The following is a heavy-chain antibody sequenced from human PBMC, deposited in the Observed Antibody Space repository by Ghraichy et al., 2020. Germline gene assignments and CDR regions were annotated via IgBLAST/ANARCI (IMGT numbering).Heavy chain of an antibody. J-gene: IGHJ5*02. V-gene: IGHV4-59*01. Sequence: SETLSLTCTVSGGSISSYYWSWIRQPPGKGLEWIGYIYYSGSTNYNPSLKSRVTISVDTSKNQFSLKLSSVTAADTAVYYCASDLYDCSGGSCSAWFDPWAPETLFPVSS. CDR3: ASDLYDCSGGSCSAWFDP. D-gene: IGHD2-15*01. CDR1: GGSISSYY. CDR2: IYYSGST.